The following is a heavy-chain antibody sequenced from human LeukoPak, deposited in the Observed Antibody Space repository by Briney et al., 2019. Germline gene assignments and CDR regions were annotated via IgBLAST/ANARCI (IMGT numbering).Heavy chain of an antibody. V-gene: IGHV3-15*01. CDR2: IKSNSDGGTT. CDR3: AKDGCSATNWYFDL. CDR1: GFTFSNAW. J-gene: IGHJ2*01. Sequence: PGGSLRLSCATSGFTFSNAWMSWVRQAPGKGLEWIGRIKSNSDGGTTDYAAPVKGRFTISRDNSKNTLYLQMNSLRAEDTAVYYCAKDGCSATNWYFDLWGRGTLVTVSS. D-gene: IGHD3-10*02.